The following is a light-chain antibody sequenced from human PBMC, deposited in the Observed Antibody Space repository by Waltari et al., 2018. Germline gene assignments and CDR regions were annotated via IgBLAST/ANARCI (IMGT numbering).Light chain of an antibody. Sequence: DIQMTQSPSSLSASVGDRVTITCRASQGISNYLAWYQQQPGKVPKRLIYAASPLQSGGPSRFSGSGSETDFTLTISSLQPEDVATYYCQKYNSAPRTFGQGTKVEIK. J-gene: IGKJ1*01. V-gene: IGKV1-27*01. CDR1: QGISNY. CDR3: QKYNSAPRT. CDR2: AAS.